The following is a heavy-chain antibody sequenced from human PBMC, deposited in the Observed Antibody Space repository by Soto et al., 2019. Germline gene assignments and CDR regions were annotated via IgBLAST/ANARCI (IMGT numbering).Heavy chain of an antibody. V-gene: IGHV1-69*13. CDR2: IIPIFGTA. Sequence: ASVKVSCKGAGGTFSSYAISWGRQAPGQGLEWMGGIIPIFGTANYAQKFQGRVTITADESTSTAYMELSSLRSEDTAVYYCARDVYYDSSGYLVGGYYYYYGMDVWGQGTTVTVSS. D-gene: IGHD3-22*01. CDR3: ARDVYYDSSGYLVGGYYYYYGMDV. J-gene: IGHJ6*02. CDR1: GGTFSSYA.